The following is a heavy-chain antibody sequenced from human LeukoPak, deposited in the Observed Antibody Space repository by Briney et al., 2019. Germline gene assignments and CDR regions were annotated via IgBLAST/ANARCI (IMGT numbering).Heavy chain of an antibody. V-gene: IGHV3-23*01. Sequence: GGSLRLSCAASGFPFRGYAMSWVRQAPGKGLEWVSAITGSGGSTYYADSVKGRFTISRDNSENTLYLQMNSLRAEDTAVYYCAKGPAEVLWFGELPFDPRGQGTLVTVSS. CDR1: GFPFRGYA. J-gene: IGHJ5*02. D-gene: IGHD3-10*01. CDR2: ITGSGGST. CDR3: AKGPAEVLWFGELPFDP.